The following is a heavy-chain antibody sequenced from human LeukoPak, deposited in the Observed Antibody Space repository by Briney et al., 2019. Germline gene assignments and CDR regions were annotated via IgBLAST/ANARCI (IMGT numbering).Heavy chain of an antibody. CDR3: ARVPSVGRGYADDAFDV. CDR2: IYYTGST. Sequence: PSETLSLTYTVSGGSMGSYYWSWIRQPPGKGLEWIAYIYYTGSTHYNPSLKSRVTISVDPSKNQFSLNLNSVTAADTAVYYCARVPSVGRGYADDAFDVWGQGTMVTVSS. V-gene: IGHV4-59*01. J-gene: IGHJ3*01. CDR1: GGSMGSYY. D-gene: IGHD3-22*01.